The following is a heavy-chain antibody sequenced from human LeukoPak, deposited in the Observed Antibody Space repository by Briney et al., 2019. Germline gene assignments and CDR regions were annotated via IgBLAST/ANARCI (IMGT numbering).Heavy chain of an antibody. CDR2: IYTSGST. Sequence: SETLSLTCTVSGGSISSYYWSWIRQPAGKGLEWIGRIYTSGSTNYNPSLKSRVTMSVDMSKNQFSLKLSSVTAADTAVYYCARSSAAAGPNDYWGQGTLVTVSS. J-gene: IGHJ4*02. V-gene: IGHV4-4*07. CDR1: GGSISSYY. CDR3: ARSSAAAGPNDY. D-gene: IGHD6-13*01.